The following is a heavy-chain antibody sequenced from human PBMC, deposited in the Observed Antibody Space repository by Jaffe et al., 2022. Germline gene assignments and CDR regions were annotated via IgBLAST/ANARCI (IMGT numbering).Heavy chain of an antibody. V-gene: IGHV5-51*01. Sequence: EVQLVQSGAEVKKPGESLKISCKGSGYSFTSYWIGWVRQMPGKGLEWMGIIYPGDSDTRYSPSFQGQVTISADKSISTAYLQWSSLKASDTAMYYCARQIEYYGSGSPYYMDVWGKGTTVTVSS. CDR3: ARQIEYYGSGSPYYMDV. J-gene: IGHJ6*03. CDR1: GYSFTSYW. CDR2: IYPGDSDT. D-gene: IGHD3-10*01.